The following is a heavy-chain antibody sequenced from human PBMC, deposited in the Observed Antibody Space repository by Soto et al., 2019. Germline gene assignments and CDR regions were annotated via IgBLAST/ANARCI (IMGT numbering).Heavy chain of an antibody. CDR3: ARIDDYWFDP. Sequence: SETLSLTCAVFGGSLSDNYWSWIRQPPGKGLEWIGETNYSGSTNYNSSLKGRVTISVDTSKNQFSLKLSSVTAADTTVYYCARIDDYWFDPWGQGTLVNVSS. V-gene: IGHV4-34*01. D-gene: IGHD4-17*01. J-gene: IGHJ5*02. CDR2: TNYSGST. CDR1: GGSLSDNY.